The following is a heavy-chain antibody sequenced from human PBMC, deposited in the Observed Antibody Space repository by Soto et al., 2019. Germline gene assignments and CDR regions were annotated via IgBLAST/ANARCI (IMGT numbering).Heavy chain of an antibody. V-gene: IGHV1-69*01. D-gene: IGHD5-18*01. CDR1: GGTFSSYA. CDR2: IIPIFGTA. CDR3: ASDKDTAMVSDYYGMDD. J-gene: IGHJ6*02. Sequence: QVQLVQSGAEVKKPGSSVKVSCKASGGTFSSYAISWVRQAPGQGLEWMGGIIPIFGTANYAQKFQGRVTITEDDSTSTAFMELSSLRSEDTAVYYCASDKDTAMVSDYYGMDDWGQGTAFTVSS.